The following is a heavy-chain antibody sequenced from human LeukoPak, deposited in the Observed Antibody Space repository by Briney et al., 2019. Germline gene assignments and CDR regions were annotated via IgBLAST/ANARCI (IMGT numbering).Heavy chain of an antibody. CDR1: GSSISSSSYY. CDR3: ARAVLLWFGELLPWFDP. V-gene: IGHV4-39*07. D-gene: IGHD3-10*01. J-gene: IGHJ5*02. Sequence: SETQSLTCTVSGSSISSSSYYWGWIRQPPGKGLEWIGSIYYSGSTYYNPSLKSRVTISVDTSKNQFSLKLSSVTAADTAVYCCARAVLLWFGELLPWFDPWGQGTLVTVSS. CDR2: IYYSGST.